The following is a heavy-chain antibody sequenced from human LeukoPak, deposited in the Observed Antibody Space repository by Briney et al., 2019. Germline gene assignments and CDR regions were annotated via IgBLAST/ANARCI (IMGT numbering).Heavy chain of an antibody. D-gene: IGHD3-22*01. J-gene: IGHJ4*02. CDR3: ARVGYYYDSSGRYYFDY. V-gene: IGHV1-2*04. CDR2: INPNSGGT. CDR1: GYTFTGYY. Sequence: ASVKVSCKASGYTFTGYYMHWVRQAPGQGLEWMGWINPNSGGTNYAQKFQGWVTMTRDTSISTAYMELSRLRSDDTAVYYCARVGYYYDSSGRYYFDYWGQGTLVTVSS.